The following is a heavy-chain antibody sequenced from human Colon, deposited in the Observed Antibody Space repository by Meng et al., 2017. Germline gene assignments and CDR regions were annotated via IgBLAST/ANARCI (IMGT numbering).Heavy chain of an antibody. CDR3: ASSSGWWRLDS. CDR1: GISISSATY. V-gene: IGHV4-4*02. Sequence: QVQLQESGPGLVKPSGTLSLTCAVSGISISSATYWSWVRHPPGKGLEWIGESYHSGSTNYNPSLKSRVTISVDKSKNQFSLILTSVTAADTAVYYCASSSGWWRLDSWGQGTLVTVSS. D-gene: IGHD6-19*01. J-gene: IGHJ4*02. CDR2: SYHSGST.